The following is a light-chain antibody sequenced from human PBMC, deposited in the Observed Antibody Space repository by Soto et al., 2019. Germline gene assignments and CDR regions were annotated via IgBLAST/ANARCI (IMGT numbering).Light chain of an antibody. Sequence: SYELTQPPSVSVAPGQTARITCGGNNIGSKSVHWYQQKPGQAPVLGVYDDSDRPSGSSERFSGSNSVNTATLTISRVEVGDEADYYGHVWDSSSDQYVFGTGTKVTVL. CDR2: DDS. V-gene: IGLV3-21*02. J-gene: IGLJ1*01. CDR1: NIGSKS. CDR3: HVWDSSSDQYV.